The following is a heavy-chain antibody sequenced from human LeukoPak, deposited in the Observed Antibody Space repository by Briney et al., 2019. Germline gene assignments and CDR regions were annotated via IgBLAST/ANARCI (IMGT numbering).Heavy chain of an antibody. Sequence: GGSLRLSCAASGFTFSSYSMNWVRQAPGKGLEWVSSIGSSSSYIYYADSVKGRFTISRDNAKNSLYLQMNSLRAEDTAVYYCARGHPGDYGDFQFDYWGQGTLVTVSS. J-gene: IGHJ4*02. CDR1: GFTFSSYS. D-gene: IGHD4-17*01. V-gene: IGHV3-21*01. CDR3: ARGHPGDYGDFQFDY. CDR2: IGSSSSYI.